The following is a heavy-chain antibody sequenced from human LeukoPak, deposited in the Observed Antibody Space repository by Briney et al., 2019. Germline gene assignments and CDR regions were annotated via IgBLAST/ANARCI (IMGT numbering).Heavy chain of an antibody. Sequence: GGSLRLSCAASGFTFSSYGMHWVRQAPGKGLEWVAVISYDGSNKYYADSVKGRFTISRDNSKNTLYLQMNSLRAEDTAVYYCAARDYDSSGYQDYWGQGTLVTVSS. J-gene: IGHJ4*02. CDR3: AARDYDSSGYQDY. CDR1: GFTFSSYG. D-gene: IGHD3-22*01. CDR2: ISYDGSNK. V-gene: IGHV3-30*03.